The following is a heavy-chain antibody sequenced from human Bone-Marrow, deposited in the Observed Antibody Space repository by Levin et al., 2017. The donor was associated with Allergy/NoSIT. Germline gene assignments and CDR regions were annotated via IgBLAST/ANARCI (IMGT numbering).Heavy chain of an antibody. CDR3: SRLGGNYDF. CDR2: IRSKGHNYAT. J-gene: IGHJ4*02. CDR1: GFIFSDSA. Sequence: GGSLRLSCAASGFIFSDSALHWVRQASGNGLEWVGRIRSKGHNYATEYGASVKGRFTISRDDSKTTAYLQMNSLKTEDTAMYYCSRLGGNYDFWGQGVLVTVSS. V-gene: IGHV3-73*01. D-gene: IGHD4-23*01.